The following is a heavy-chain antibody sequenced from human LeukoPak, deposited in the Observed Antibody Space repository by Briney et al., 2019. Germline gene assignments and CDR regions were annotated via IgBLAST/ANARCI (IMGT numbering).Heavy chain of an antibody. Sequence: GRSLRLSCTASGFTFGDYAMSWVRQAPGKGLEWVGFIRSKAYGETTEYAASVKGRFTISRDDSKSIAYLQMNSLKTEDTAVYYCTRDEDIVVVPGPGYFDYWGQGTLVTVSS. J-gene: IGHJ4*02. V-gene: IGHV3-49*04. CDR1: GFTFGDYA. D-gene: IGHD2-2*01. CDR3: TRDEDIVVVPGPGYFDY. CDR2: IRSKAYGETT.